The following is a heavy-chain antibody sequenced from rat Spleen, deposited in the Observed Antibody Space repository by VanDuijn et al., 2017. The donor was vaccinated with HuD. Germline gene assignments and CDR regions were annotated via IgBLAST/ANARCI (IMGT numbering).Heavy chain of an antibody. D-gene: IGHD1-6*01. CDR1: GFTFNNYW. J-gene: IGHJ3*01. CDR3: TTYSDYGTSPFAY. V-gene: IGHV5-31*01. Sequence: VQLVESGGGLVQPGRSLKLSCVASGFTFNNYWMTWIRQAPGKGLEWVASITNAAGKVYYPDSVKGRFTISRDNAKNTLYLQMGSLRSEDTATYYCTTYSDYGTSPFAYWGRGALVTVSS. CDR2: ITNAAGKV.